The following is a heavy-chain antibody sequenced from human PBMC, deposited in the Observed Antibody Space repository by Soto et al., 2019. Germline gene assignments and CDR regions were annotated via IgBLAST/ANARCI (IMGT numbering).Heavy chain of an antibody. CDR1: GYTFTSYY. CDR3: ARDRLYDILSGYLTASDVFDI. Sequence: AAVKVSCKASGYTFTSYYMHWVRQAPGQGLEWMGIINPSGGSTSYAQKFQGRVTMTRDTSTSTVYMELSSLRSEDTAVYYCARDRLYDILSGYLTASDVFDICGKGTTVSVSS. CDR2: INPSGGST. D-gene: IGHD3-9*01. J-gene: IGHJ3*02. V-gene: IGHV1-46*01.